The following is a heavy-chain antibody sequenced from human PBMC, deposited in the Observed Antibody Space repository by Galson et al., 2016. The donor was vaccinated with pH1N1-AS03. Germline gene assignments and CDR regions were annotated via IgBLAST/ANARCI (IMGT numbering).Heavy chain of an antibody. CDR1: GYTFVNYG. D-gene: IGHD3-3*01. CDR3: ARDESGSMY. CDR2: ISGYDGHT. J-gene: IGHJ4*02. V-gene: IGHV1-18*01. Sequence: SVKVSCKASGYTFVNYGISWVRRAPGQGLEWMGWISGYDGHTGYAQKFQGRVTMTTDTSTNTAYMELTSLTSDDTAVYYCARDESGSMYWGQGTLVTVSS.